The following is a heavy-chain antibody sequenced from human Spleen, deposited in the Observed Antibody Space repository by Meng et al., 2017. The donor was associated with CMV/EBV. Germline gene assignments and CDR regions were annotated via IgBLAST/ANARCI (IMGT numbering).Heavy chain of an antibody. CDR2: LSGSGDTT. Sequence: TFSFYGMSWVRQAPGKGLEWVSSLSGSGDTTYYADSVKGRFTISRDNSKNTLYLQMHSLRAEDTAIYYCAKDLSVAGGILVVTALDSWGQGTLVTVSS. D-gene: IGHD2-21*02. CDR3: AKDLSVAGGILVVTALDS. CDR1: TFSFYG. V-gene: IGHV3-23*01. J-gene: IGHJ4*02.